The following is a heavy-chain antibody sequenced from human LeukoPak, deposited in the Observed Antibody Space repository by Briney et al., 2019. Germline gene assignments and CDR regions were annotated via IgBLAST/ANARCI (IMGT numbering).Heavy chain of an antibody. CDR1: GGTFSSYA. V-gene: IGHV1-69*01. J-gene: IGHJ4*02. Sequence: AASVKVSCKASGGTFSSYAISWVRQAPGQGLEWMGGIIPIFGTANYAQKFQGRVTITADESTSTAYMELSSLRSEDTAVYYCASPSSSSSRSFLLFDYWGQGTLVTVSP. CDR3: ASPSSSSSRSFLLFDY. CDR2: IIPIFGTA. D-gene: IGHD6-6*01.